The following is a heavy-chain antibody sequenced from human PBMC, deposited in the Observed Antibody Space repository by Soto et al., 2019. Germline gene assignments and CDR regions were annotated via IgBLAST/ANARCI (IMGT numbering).Heavy chain of an antibody. CDR1: GFTFSSYA. CDR3: AKVPPGPYCSIVSCPFDY. V-gene: IGHV3-23*01. D-gene: IGHD2-2*01. CDR2: IDYTGGHS. J-gene: IGHJ4*02. Sequence: GGSLRLSCAASGFTFSSYAMNWVRQAPGKGLEWVSTIDYTGGHSYYADSVKGRFTIYRDKSQKTLDLQMNSLMAQDTGIYYFAKVPPGPYCSIVSCPFDYWGQGTLVTVSS.